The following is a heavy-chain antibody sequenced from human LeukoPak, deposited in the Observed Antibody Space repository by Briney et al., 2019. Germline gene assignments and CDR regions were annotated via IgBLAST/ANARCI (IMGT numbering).Heavy chain of an antibody. CDR3: AKDRERCGELLQYY. CDR1: GFTFRSYA. Sequence: GGSLRLSCAASGFTFRSYAMSWVRQAPGKGLEWVSAISGSGGRTYYADSVKGRFTISRDNSKNTLYLQMNSLRAEDTAVYYCAKDRERCGELLQYYWGQGTLVTVSS. J-gene: IGHJ4*02. CDR2: ISGSGGRT. D-gene: IGHD3-10*01. V-gene: IGHV3-23*01.